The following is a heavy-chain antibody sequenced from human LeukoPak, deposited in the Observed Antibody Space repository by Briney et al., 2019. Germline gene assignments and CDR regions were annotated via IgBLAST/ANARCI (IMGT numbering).Heavy chain of an antibody. D-gene: IGHD6-19*01. CDR2: ISGSGGST. J-gene: IGHJ6*03. CDR3: AKDGYSSGWSEDSYYYYYMDV. CDR1: GFTFSSYA. V-gene: IGHV3-23*01. Sequence: GGSLRLSCAASGFTFSSYAMSWVRQAPGKGLEWVSAISGSGGSTYYADSVKGRFTISRDNSKNTLYLQMNSLRAEDTAVYYCAKDGYSSGWSEDSYYYYYMDVWGKGTTVTVSS.